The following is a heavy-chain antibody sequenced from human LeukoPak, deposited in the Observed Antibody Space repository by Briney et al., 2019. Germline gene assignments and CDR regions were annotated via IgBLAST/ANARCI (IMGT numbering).Heavy chain of an antibody. D-gene: IGHD3-3*01. CDR2: IIPIFGTA. CDR3: ASGAGDFWSGYYRDYYYYYMDV. Sequence: VASVKVSCKASGGTFSSYAISWVRQAPGQGLEWMGGIIPIFGTANYAQKFQGRVTITTDESTSTAYMELSSLRSEDTAVYYCASGAGDFWSGYYRDYYYYYMDVWGKGTTVTVSS. CDR1: GGTFSSYA. V-gene: IGHV1-69*05. J-gene: IGHJ6*03.